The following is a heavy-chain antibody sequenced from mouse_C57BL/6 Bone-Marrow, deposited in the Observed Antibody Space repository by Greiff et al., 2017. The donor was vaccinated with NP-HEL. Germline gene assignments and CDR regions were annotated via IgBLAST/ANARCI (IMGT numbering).Heavy chain of an antibody. Sequence: QVQLQQSGAELVRPGASVKLSCKASGYTFTDYYINWVKQRPGQGLEWIARIYPGSGNTYYNEKFKGKATLTAEKSSSTAYMQLSSLTSEDSAVYFCARRRSLITTVVARYYFDYWGQGTTLTVSS. CDR2: IYPGSGNT. CDR3: ARRRSLITTVVARYYFDY. V-gene: IGHV1-76*01. D-gene: IGHD1-1*01. J-gene: IGHJ2*01. CDR1: GYTFTDYY.